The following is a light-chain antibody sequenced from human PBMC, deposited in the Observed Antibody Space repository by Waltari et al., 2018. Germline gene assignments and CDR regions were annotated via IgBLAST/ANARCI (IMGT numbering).Light chain of an antibody. Sequence: DIRMTQSPPSLSASVGDKVTITCRASQNIRNSVAWYQQKPGKAPKFLIYGASKLKSGVPSRFSGSGSGTAYTLTIANLQPEDFGTYYCQHYYASPPAFGQGTRVDIK. CDR2: GAS. V-gene: IGKV1-NL1*01. CDR3: QHYYASPPA. J-gene: IGKJ1*01. CDR1: QNIRNS.